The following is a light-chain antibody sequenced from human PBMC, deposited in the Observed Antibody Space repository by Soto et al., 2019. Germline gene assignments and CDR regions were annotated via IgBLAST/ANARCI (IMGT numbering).Light chain of an antibody. V-gene: IGKV3-20*01. J-gene: IGKJ2*01. CDR3: QQFGSSIPHT. CDR2: GAS. Sequence: EIGLTQSPATLSVSPGERVTLSCRASQSLTRNLAWYQHKPGQSPRLLIYGASARATGIPDRFSGSGSGTDFTLTISRLEPEDFGVYYCQQFGSSIPHTFGQGTKVDIK. CDR1: QSLTRN.